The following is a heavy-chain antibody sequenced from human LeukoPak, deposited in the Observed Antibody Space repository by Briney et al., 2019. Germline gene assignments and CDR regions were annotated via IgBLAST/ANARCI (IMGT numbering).Heavy chain of an antibody. CDR1: GFTCRDYA. D-gene: IGHD1-26*01. CDR2: TNGGGGSS. J-gene: IGHJ4*02. CDR3: AKATMAVGVRAVRLAIGC. Sequence: WGTLSFYCVGSGFTCRDYAMSWLRQAPGQGLEWVSTTNGGGGSSDQGVPGRGSFTSSRDNSKNSLYLKMKSLSAGDMYVYYSAKATMAVGVRAVRLAIGCWGQGILVTV. V-gene: IGHV3-23*01.